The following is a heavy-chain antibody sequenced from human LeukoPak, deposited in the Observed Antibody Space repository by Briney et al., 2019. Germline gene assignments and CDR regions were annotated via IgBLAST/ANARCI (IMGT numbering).Heavy chain of an antibody. CDR2: ITGSGGNT. D-gene: IGHD2-15*01. Sequence: GGSLRLSCAASGFTFSSYGMHWVRQAPGMGLEWVSAITGSGGNTYYADSVKGRFTISRDNSKNTLYLQMNSLRSEDTAVYYCASLGSPVAATDCWGQGTLVTVSS. J-gene: IGHJ4*02. CDR1: GFTFSSYG. CDR3: ASLGSPVAATDC. V-gene: IGHV3-23*01.